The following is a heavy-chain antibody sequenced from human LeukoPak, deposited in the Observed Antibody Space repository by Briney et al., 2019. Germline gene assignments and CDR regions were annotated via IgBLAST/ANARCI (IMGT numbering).Heavy chain of an antibody. V-gene: IGHV5-10-1*01. Sequence: GESLKISCKGSGYSFTSYWISWVRQMPGKGLEWVGRIDPSDSYTNYSPSFQGHATLSADKSISTAYLQWSRLKASDTAMCYCVRLIYSSGWHDYWGQGTLVTVSS. CDR3: VRLIYSSGWHDY. CDR2: IDPSDSYT. J-gene: IGHJ4*02. CDR1: GYSFTSYW. D-gene: IGHD6-19*01.